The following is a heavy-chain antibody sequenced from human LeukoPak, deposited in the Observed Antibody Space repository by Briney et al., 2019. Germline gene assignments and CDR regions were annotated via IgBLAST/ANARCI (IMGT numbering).Heavy chain of an antibody. V-gene: IGHV5-10-1*01. CDR1: GYIFTSYW. J-gene: IGHJ4*02. Sequence: HGESLKISCRGSGYIFTSYWIIWVRQMPGESLEWMGRINPSNSYINYNPSFQGHVTFSVDKSIATAYLQWTTLMASDTAMYYCARGGWLDDYWGQGTLVTVSS. CDR3: ARGGWLDDY. CDR2: INPSNSYI. D-gene: IGHD6-19*01.